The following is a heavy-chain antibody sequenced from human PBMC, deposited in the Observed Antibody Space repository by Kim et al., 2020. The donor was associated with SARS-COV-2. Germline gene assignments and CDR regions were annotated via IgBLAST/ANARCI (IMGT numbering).Heavy chain of an antibody. CDR2: IYWDDDK. J-gene: IGHJ4*02. V-gene: IGHV2-5*02. D-gene: IGHD2-2*01. CDR1: GFSLSTSGVG. Sequence: SGPTLVHPTPTLTLTCTFSGFSLSTSGVGVGWIRPPPGKALEWLALIYWDDDKRYSPSLKSRLTITKDTSKDQVVLTMTNMDPVDTATYYCAHSPTSTSYLYYFAYWGQGTLVTVSS. CDR3: AHSPTSTSYLYYFAY.